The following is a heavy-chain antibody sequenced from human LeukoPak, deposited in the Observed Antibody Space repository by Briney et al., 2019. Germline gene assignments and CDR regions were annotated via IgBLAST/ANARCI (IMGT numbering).Heavy chain of an antibody. CDR2: ISYDGSNK. D-gene: IGHD6-19*01. CDR3: AKFAANSGWYDDDY. V-gene: IGHV3-30*18. CDR1: GFTFSSYG. Sequence: GRSLRLSCAASGFTFSSYGMHWVRQAPGKGLEWVAAISYDGSNKYYADSVKGRFTISRDNSKNTLYLQMNSLRAEDTAVYYCAKFAANSGWYDDDYWGQGTLVTVSS. J-gene: IGHJ4*02.